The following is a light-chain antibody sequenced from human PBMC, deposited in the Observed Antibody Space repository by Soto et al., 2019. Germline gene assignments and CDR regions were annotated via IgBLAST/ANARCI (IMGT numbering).Light chain of an antibody. Sequence: QSVLTQPASVSGSPGQSISISCTGSSSDVGAYNYVAWYQQKPGNAPKLLIYEVDNRPSGISHRFSGSKSGNTASLTISGLQTEDEADYYCSSYTVINTAVFGGGTKLTVL. CDR1: SSDVGAYNY. CDR3: SSYTVINTAV. J-gene: IGLJ3*02. CDR2: EVD. V-gene: IGLV2-14*01.